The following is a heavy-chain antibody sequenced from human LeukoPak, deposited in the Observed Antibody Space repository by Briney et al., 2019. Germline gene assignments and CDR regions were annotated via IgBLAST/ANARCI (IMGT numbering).Heavy chain of an antibody. CDR2: IYPGDSDT. CDR1: GYSFTSYW. D-gene: IGHD4-23*01. J-gene: IGHJ3*02. Sequence: GESLKISCKGSGYSFTSYWIGWVRQMPGKGLEWMGIIYPGDSDTRYSSSFQGQVTISADKSISTAYLQWSSLKASDTAMYYCARRLFGGNSLGGFDIWGQGTMVTVSS. V-gene: IGHV5-51*01. CDR3: ARRLFGGNSLGGFDI.